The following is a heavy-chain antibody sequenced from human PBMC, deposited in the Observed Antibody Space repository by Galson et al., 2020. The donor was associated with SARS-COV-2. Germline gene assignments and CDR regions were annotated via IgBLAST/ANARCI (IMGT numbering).Heavy chain of an antibody. D-gene: IGHD2-2*01. Sequence: GGSLRLSCAASGFTFSSYDMHWVRQATGKGLEWVPAIGTAGDTYYPGSVKGRFTISRENAKNSLYLQMNSLRAGDTAVYYCARGDIVVVPAAYKNYYYYYMDVWGKGTPVTVSS. CDR3: ARGDIVVVPAAYKNYYYYYMDV. V-gene: IGHV3-13*01. J-gene: IGHJ6*03. CDR2: IGTAGDT. CDR1: GFTFSSYD.